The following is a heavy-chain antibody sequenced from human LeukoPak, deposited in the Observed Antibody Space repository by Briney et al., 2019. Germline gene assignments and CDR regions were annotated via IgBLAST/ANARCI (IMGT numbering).Heavy chain of an antibody. CDR2: ISSSTRRI. CDR1: GFNFSSYS. D-gene: IGHD1-26*01. Sequence: PGGSLRLSCAASGFNFSSYSLNWVRQAPGKGLEWVSYISSSTRRIYYADSVKGRFTISRDSAKNSLYLQMYSLRDEDTAVYYCARGVTSSGSYDLFDPWGQGALVTVSS. CDR3: ARGVTSSGSYDLFDP. J-gene: IGHJ5*02. V-gene: IGHV3-48*02.